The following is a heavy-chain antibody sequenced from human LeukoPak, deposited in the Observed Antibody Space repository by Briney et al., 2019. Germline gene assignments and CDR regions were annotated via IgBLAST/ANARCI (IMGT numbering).Heavy chain of an antibody. Sequence: ASVKVSCKASGYTFTGYYMHWVRQAPGQGLEWMGWINPNSGGTNYAQEFQGRVTMTRNTSISTAYMELSSLRSEDTAVYYCARGSITMVRGVIPYWGQGTLVTVSS. CDR1: GYTFTGYY. V-gene: IGHV1-2*02. D-gene: IGHD3-10*01. CDR2: INPNSGGT. J-gene: IGHJ4*02. CDR3: ARGSITMVRGVIPY.